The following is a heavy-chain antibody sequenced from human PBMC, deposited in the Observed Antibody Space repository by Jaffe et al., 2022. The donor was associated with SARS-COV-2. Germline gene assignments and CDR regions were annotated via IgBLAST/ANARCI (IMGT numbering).Heavy chain of an antibody. D-gene: IGHD5-18*01. CDR1: GLSFSQLW. V-gene: IGHV3-7*01. CDR2: INPDGTEN. Sequence: EVQLVESGGGLVQPGGSLRLSCATSGLSFSQLWMSWVRQAPGKGLVWVANINPDGTENYYVDSVKGRFTISRDNPKNSLDLQMNSLRDEDTAVYYCVTGTYSHGFWGQGTLVTVSS. J-gene: IGHJ4*02. CDR3: VTGTYSHGF.